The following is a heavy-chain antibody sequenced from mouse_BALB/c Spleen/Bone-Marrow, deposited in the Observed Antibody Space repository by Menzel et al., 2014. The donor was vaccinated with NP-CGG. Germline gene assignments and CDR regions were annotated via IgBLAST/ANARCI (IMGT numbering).Heavy chain of an antibody. CDR2: IDPANGNT. V-gene: IGHV14-3*02. J-gene: IGHJ4*01. Sequence: EVQLQQSGAELVKPGAPVKLSCTASGFNIKDTYMHWVKQRPEQGLEWIGRIDPANGNTKYDPKFQGKATITADTSSNTAYLQLSSLTSEDSAVYYCARGLLQYYYAMDYWGQGTSVTVSS. D-gene: IGHD2-3*01. CDR3: ARGLLQYYYAMDY. CDR1: GFNIKDTY.